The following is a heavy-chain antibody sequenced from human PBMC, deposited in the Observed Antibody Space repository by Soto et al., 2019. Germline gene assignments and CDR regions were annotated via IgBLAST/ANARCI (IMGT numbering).Heavy chain of an antibody. J-gene: IGHJ5*02. V-gene: IGHV2-5*02. CDR3: AHRATMTIFGLIIDNGVWFDP. D-gene: IGHD3-3*01. CDR1: GISLSTSGAA. Sequence: QITLKESGPTLVKPTQTLTLTCTFSGISLSTSGAAVGWIRQPPGRALVWLALIYWDGDRRYNPSLQSRLTIDKDTSRNQVALTLTSVDPADTATYYCAHRATMTIFGLIIDNGVWFDPWGQGTLVIVSS. CDR2: IYWDGDR.